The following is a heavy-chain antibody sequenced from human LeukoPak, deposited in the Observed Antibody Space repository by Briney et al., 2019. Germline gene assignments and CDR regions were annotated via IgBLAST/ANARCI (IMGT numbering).Heavy chain of an antibody. CDR1: GGSISSSSYY. CDR2: IYYSGST. J-gene: IGHJ4*02. V-gene: IGHV4-39*01. CDR3: ARLAVAGTRDY. D-gene: IGHD6-19*01. Sequence: SETLSLTCTVSGGSISSSSYYWGWIRQPPGKGLEWIGSIYYSGSTYYNPSLKSRVTISVDTSKNQFSLKLSSVTAADTAAYYCARLAVAGTRDYWGQGTLVTVSS.